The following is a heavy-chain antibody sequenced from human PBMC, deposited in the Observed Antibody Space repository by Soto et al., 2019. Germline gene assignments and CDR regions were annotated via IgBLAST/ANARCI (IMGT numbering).Heavy chain of an antibody. J-gene: IGHJ4*02. Sequence: QVQLVQSGTEVKKPGSSVNVSCKTSGGSLSTNPISWVRQAPGQGLEWMGGTGSGTGPGNHAQKFQGRLTVTADKSTGTVYMELTNLSSEDTAVYYCARRDSGGGFRFFDSWGQGTLGTVAS. CDR2: TGSGTGPG. CDR1: GGSLSTNP. D-gene: IGHD2-15*01. CDR3: ARRDSGGGFRFFDS. V-gene: IGHV1-69*06.